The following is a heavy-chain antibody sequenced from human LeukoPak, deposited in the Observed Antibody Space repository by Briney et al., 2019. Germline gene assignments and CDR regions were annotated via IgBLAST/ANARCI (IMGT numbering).Heavy chain of an antibody. D-gene: IGHD5/OR15-5a*01. Sequence: SETLSLTCTVSGGSISSGDYYWSWIRQPPGKGLEWIGYIYYSGSTYYNPSLKSRVTISVDTSENQFSLKLSSVTAADTAVHYCARGIYDTPSVDYWGQGTLVTVSS. CDR2: IYYSGST. CDR1: GGSISSGDYY. V-gene: IGHV4-30-4*08. CDR3: ARGIYDTPSVDY. J-gene: IGHJ4*02.